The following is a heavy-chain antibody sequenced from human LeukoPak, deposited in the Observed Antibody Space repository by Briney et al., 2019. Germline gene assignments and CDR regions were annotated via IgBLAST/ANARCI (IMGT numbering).Heavy chain of an antibody. Sequence: PGGSLRLSCAASGFTFSSYGMHGVRQAPGKGLEWVAVIWYDGSNKYYADSVKGRFTISRDNSKNTLYLQINSLRAEDTAVYYCARDLISSSSRGSCWFDPWGQGTLVTVSS. CDR3: ARDLISSSSRGSCWFDP. CDR1: GFTFSSYG. V-gene: IGHV3-33*01. CDR2: IWYDGSNK. D-gene: IGHD6-6*01. J-gene: IGHJ5*02.